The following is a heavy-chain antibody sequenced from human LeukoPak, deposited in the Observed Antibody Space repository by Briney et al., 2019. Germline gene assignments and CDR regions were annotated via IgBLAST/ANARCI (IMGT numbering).Heavy chain of an antibody. J-gene: IGHJ4*02. CDR1: GYTFTSDY. D-gene: IGHD3-3*01. CDR3: ARGSRFLDY. V-gene: IGHV1-46*01. CDR2: INPSGGRT. Sequence: HGASVKVSCKASGYTFTSDYIHRVRQAPGQGLEWLGIINPSGGRTTYGQNFQGRVTMARDTSTSTVYMELSKDTAVYYCARGSRFLDYWGQGTLVTVSS.